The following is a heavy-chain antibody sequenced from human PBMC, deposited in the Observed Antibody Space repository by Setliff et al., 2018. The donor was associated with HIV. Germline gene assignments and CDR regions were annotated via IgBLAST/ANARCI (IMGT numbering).Heavy chain of an antibody. J-gene: IGHJ5*02. CDR1: GYSINSDFY. V-gene: IGHV4-38-2*01. D-gene: IGHD4-17*01. Sequence: NPSETLSLTCVVSGYSINSDFYWGWLRQPPGMGLESPGRGLEWIGHIYHSGSTYYNPSLNSRVTMSIDMSKNQFSLSLTSVTAADTAIYYCARTWLHYGADIPRFDPWGQGVLVTVSS. CDR2: IYHSGST. CDR3: ARTWLHYGADIPRFDP.